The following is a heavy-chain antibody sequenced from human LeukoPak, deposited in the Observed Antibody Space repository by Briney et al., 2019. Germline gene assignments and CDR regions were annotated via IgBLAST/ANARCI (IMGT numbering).Heavy chain of an antibody. Sequence: PGGSLRLSCAASGFTFSSYAMSWVRQAPGKGLEWVSAISGSGGSTYYADSVKGRFTISRDNSKNTLYLQMNSLRAEDTAVYYCASPNYGDYYWVAYYFDYWGQGTLVTVSS. CDR1: GFTFSSYA. J-gene: IGHJ4*02. CDR2: ISGSGGST. D-gene: IGHD4-17*01. CDR3: ASPNYGDYYWVAYYFDY. V-gene: IGHV3-23*01.